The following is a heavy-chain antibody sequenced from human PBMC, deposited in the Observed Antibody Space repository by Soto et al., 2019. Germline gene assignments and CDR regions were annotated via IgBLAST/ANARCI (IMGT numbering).Heavy chain of an antibody. D-gene: IGHD2-8*01. CDR2: IYHSGST. V-gene: IGHV4-30-2*01. J-gene: IGHJ4*02. Sequence: SETLSLTCAVSGGSISSSGYSWSWIRQPPGKGLEWIGSIYHSGSTYYNPSLKSRVTISVDRSKNQFSLKLSSVTAADTAVYYCARGRDCTNGVCLFDYWGQGTLVTVSS. CDR1: GGSISSSGYS. CDR3: ARGRDCTNGVCLFDY.